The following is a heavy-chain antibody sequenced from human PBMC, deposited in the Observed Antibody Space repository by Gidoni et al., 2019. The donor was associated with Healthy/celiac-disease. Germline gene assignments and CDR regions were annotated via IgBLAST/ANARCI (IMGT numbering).Heavy chain of an antibody. Sequence: EVQLVESGGGLVQPGRSLRLSCAASVFPFDDYAMHWVRQAPGKGLEWVSGISWNSGSIGYADSVKGRLTISRDKAKNSLYLQMNSLRAEDTALYYCAKGHYSGYDYGAFDIWGQGTMVTVSS. CDR2: ISWNSGSI. J-gene: IGHJ3*02. D-gene: IGHD5-12*01. CDR3: AKGHYSGYDYGAFDI. V-gene: IGHV3-9*01. CDR1: VFPFDDYA.